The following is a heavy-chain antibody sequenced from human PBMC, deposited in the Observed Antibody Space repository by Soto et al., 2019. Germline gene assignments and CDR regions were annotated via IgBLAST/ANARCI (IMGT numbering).Heavy chain of an antibody. CDR2: ISGSGTGT. Sequence: RLSCAASGITFNNYALNWVRQAPGKGLEWVSGISGSGTGTYYADSVKGRFTISRDNSKSTVYLHMNSLRADDTAIYYCAKEGGGGAAMVTSYFDYWGQGTLVTVSS. D-gene: IGHD5-18*01. J-gene: IGHJ4*02. CDR1: GITFNNYA. CDR3: AKEGGGGAAMVTSYFDY. V-gene: IGHV3-23*01.